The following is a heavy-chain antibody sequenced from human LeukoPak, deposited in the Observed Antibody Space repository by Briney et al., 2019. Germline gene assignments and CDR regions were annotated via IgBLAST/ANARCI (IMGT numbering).Heavy chain of an antibody. V-gene: IGHV4-34*01. CDR2: INHSGST. J-gene: IGHJ4*02. D-gene: IGHD2-2*01. CDR1: GGSFSGYY. Sequence: PSETLSLTCAVYGGSFSGYYWSWIRQPPGKGLEWIGEINHSGSTNYNPSLKSRVTISVVTSKNQFSLKLSSVTAADTAVYYCAREYCSSTSCYAGGDYWGQGTLVTVSS. CDR3: AREYCSSTSCYAGGDY.